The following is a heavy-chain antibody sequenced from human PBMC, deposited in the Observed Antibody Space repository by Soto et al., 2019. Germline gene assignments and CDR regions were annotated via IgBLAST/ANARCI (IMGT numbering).Heavy chain of an antibody. CDR3: AKDVGAAAGTFWFDP. CDR1: GFTFSSYA. Sequence: HPGGSLRLSCAASGFTFSSYAMSWVRHAPGKGLEWVSAISGSGGSTYYADSVKGRFTISRDNSKNTLYLQMNSLRAEDTAVYYCAKDVGAAAGTFWFDPWGQGTLVTVSS. D-gene: IGHD6-13*01. J-gene: IGHJ5*02. V-gene: IGHV3-23*01. CDR2: ISGSGGST.